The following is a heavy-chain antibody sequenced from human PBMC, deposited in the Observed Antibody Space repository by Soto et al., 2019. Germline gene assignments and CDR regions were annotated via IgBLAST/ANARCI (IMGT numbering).Heavy chain of an antibody. J-gene: IGHJ5*02. CDR2: IYYSGST. CDR3: ASYSGYDWFFTGPNNWFDP. CDR1: GGSISSSSYY. D-gene: IGHD5-12*01. V-gene: IGHV4-39*01. Sequence: PSETLSLTCTVSGGSISSSSYYWGWIRQPPGKGLEWIGSIYYSGSTYYNPSLKSRVTISVDTSKNQFSLKLSSVTAADTAVYYCASYSGYDWFFTGPNNWFDPWGQGTLVTVSS.